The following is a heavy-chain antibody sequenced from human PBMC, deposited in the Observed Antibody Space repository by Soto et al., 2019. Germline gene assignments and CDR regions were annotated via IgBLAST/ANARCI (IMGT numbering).Heavy chain of an antibody. D-gene: IGHD2-8*02. CDR3: ARDKITGLFDY. J-gene: IGHJ4*02. CDR2: INHSGST. Sequence: QVQLQQWVAGLLKPSETLSLTCAVYGGSFSGYYWTWIRQPPGTGLEWIGEINHSGSTHYNPSLKSRVTVSVDTSKNQFSLKLTSVTAADTAVYYCARDKITGLFDYWGQGTLVTVSS. CDR1: GGSFSGYY. V-gene: IGHV4-34*01.